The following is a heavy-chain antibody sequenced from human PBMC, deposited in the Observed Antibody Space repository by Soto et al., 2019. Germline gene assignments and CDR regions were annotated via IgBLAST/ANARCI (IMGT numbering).Heavy chain of an antibody. CDR3: ARGSIAVRFDP. CDR1: GGSFSGYY. Sequence: QVQLQQWGAGLLKPSETLSLTCAVYGGSFSGYYWSWIRQPPGKGLEWIGEINHSGSTNYNPSLKRRVTISVDTSKNQFSLKLSSVTAADTAVYYCARGSIAVRFDPWGQGTLVTVSS. V-gene: IGHV4-34*01. J-gene: IGHJ5*02. CDR2: INHSGST. D-gene: IGHD6-19*01.